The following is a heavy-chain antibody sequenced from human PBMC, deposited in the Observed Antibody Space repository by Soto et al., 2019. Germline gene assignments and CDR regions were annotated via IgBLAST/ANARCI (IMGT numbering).Heavy chain of an antibody. V-gene: IGHV1-2*02. CDR2: INTKTGGT. Sequence: QVHLVQSGAEVKKPGASVKVSCKASGYSFTDYYMHWVRQAPGQGLEWMGWINTKTGGTNYAQRVQGRVTMTGDTSINTAYMELSRLRSNDTADYYCARVGPTGWFDPWGQGTVVTVSS. CDR1: GYSFTDYY. CDR3: ARVGPTGWFDP. J-gene: IGHJ5*02.